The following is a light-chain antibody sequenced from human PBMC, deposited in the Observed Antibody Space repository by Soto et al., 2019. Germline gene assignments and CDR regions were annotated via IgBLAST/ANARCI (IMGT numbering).Light chain of an antibody. V-gene: IGKV1-5*01. Sequence: DIQMTQSPSSAAASVGDRVTLACRASQGVNRWLAWYQQKPGKAPKVLIYDASSLESGVPSRFSGSGSGTEFTLTISSLQPDDFATYYCQQYNSYSGTFGQGTKVDIK. CDR2: DAS. J-gene: IGKJ1*01. CDR1: QGVNRW. CDR3: QQYNSYSGT.